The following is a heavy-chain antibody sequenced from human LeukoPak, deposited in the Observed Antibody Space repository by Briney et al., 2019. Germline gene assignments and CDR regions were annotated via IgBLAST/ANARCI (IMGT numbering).Heavy chain of an antibody. J-gene: IGHJ4*02. CDR1: GYTLTELS. Sequence: ASVKVSFKVSGYTLTELSMHWVRQAPGKGLEWMGGFDPEDGETIYAQKFQGRVTMTEDTSTDTAYMELSSLRSEDTAVYYCATLNLSSGWSTWFDYWGQGTLVTVSS. D-gene: IGHD6-19*01. CDR3: ATLNLSSGWSTWFDY. CDR2: FDPEDGET. V-gene: IGHV1-24*01.